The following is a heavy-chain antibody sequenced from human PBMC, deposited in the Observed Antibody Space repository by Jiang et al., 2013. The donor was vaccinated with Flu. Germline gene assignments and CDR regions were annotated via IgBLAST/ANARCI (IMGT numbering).Heavy chain of an antibody. CDR2: TYYRSKWYN. CDR3: AREIGWSDNYYYYYGMDV. J-gene: IGHJ6*02. V-gene: IGHV6-1*01. D-gene: IGHD2-15*01. CDR1: GDSVSSNSAA. Sequence: QTLSLTCAISGDSVSSNSAAWNWIRQSPSRGLEWLGRTYYRSKWYNDYAVSVKSRITINPDTSKNQFSLQLNSVTPEDTAVYYCAREIGWSDNYYYYYGMDVWGQGTTVTVSS.